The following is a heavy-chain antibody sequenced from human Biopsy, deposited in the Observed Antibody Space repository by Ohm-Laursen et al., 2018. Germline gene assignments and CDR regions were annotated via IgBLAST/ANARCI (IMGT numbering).Heavy chain of an antibody. J-gene: IGHJ5*02. CDR3: ARHPTGFWFDP. CDR1: GGSVSSNVAY. Sequence: SETLSLTCTVSGGSVSSNVAYWAWIRQPPGKGLESIGSIFYSGITYYNPSLQSRVTMSVDTSKNHFSLNLTSVTAADTAAYYCARHPTGFWFDPWGQGTLVIVSS. CDR2: IFYSGIT. V-gene: IGHV4-39*01.